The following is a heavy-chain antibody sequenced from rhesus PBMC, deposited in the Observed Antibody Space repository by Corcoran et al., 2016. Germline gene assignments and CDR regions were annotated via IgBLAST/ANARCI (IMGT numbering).Heavy chain of an antibody. CDR3: GRGIAAAWTRLDH. Sequence: VALQESGPALVKPTQTLTLTCTFSGFSLPTTGMSVGWIRQPPGKALECRALLYWEDDKRYSTSMKNSLPSSQDTVKNQVVPTMTNMDPVDTATYSWGRGIAAAWTRLDHWGQGVLGTASS. J-gene: IGHJ4*01. CDR1: GFSLPTTGMS. CDR2: LYWEDDK. D-gene: IGHD6-25*01. V-gene: IGHV2-174*01.